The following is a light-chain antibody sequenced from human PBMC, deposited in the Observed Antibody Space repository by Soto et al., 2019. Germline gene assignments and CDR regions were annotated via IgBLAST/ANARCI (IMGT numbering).Light chain of an antibody. CDR2: DAS. J-gene: IGKJ5*01. V-gene: IGKV1-33*01. Sequence: DIQMTESASSLSSSVGDRVAITCHSSQDISNYLNWYQQKPGKAPKLLIYDASNLETGVPSRFSGSGSGTDFTFTISSLQPEDIATYYCQQYDNLHFGQGTRLEIK. CDR3: QQYDNLH. CDR1: QDISNY.